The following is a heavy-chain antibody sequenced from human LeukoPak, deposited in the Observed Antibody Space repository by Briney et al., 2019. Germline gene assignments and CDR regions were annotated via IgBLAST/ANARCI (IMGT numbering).Heavy chain of an antibody. Sequence: GASVKVSCKASGYSFTGYFIHWVRQAPGQGLEWMGRIDPNNGGTSYAQKFRGRVTVTRDTSITTAYMEITSLRSDDTAVYYCASAVMYRYYYYYGLDVWGQGTTVTVSS. D-gene: IGHD1-1*01. CDR3: ASAVMYRYYYYYGLDV. CDR1: GYSFTGYF. V-gene: IGHV1-2*06. J-gene: IGHJ6*02. CDR2: IDPNNGGT.